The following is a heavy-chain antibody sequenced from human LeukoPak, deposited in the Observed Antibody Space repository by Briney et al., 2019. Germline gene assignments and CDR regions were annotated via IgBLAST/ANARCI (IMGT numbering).Heavy chain of an antibody. D-gene: IGHD3-10*01. CDR3: TTGYCSGSSRSNVFDI. V-gene: IGHV3-15*01. J-gene: IGHJ3*02. CDR2: IKSKTAGGTT. Sequence: GGSLRLSCAAFGFTFNNAWMSWVRQAPGKGLEWVGRIKSKTAGGTTDYAAPVKGRFSISRDDSKDTLYLQMSSLKTEDTAVYYCTTGYCSGSSRSNVFDIWGRGTMVTVSS. CDR1: GFTFNNAW.